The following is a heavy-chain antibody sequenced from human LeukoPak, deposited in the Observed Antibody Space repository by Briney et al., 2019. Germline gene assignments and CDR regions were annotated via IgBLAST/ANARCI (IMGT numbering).Heavy chain of an antibody. CDR1: GYTFTGYY. J-gene: IGHJ4*02. CDR3: ARDLMETYYYDSSANY. CDR2: INPNSAGT. Sequence: ASVKVSCKASGYTFTGYYMHWVRQAPGQGLEWMGRINPNSAGTNYAQKFQGRVTMTRDTSISTAYMELSRLRSDDTAVYYCARDLMETYYYDSSANYWGQGTLVTVSS. D-gene: IGHD3-22*01. V-gene: IGHV1-2*06.